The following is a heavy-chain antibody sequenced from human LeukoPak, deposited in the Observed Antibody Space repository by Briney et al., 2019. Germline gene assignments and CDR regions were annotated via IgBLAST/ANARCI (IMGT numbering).Heavy chain of an antibody. V-gene: IGHV3-53*01. CDR3: ARDGGSGWYDY. J-gene: IGHJ4*02. Sequence: ETLSLTCAVYGGSFSGYYWSWVRQAPGKGLEWVSVIYSGGSTYYADSVKGRFTISRDNSKNTLYPQMNSLRAEDTAVYYCARDGGSGWYDYWGQGTLVTVSS. CDR1: GGSFSGYY. CDR2: IYSGGST. D-gene: IGHD6-19*01.